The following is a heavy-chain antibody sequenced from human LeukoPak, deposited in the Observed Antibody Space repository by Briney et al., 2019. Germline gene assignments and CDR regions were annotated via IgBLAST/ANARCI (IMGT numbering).Heavy chain of an antibody. CDR3: AGGRMPNGADN. CDR2: IYSDGRA. D-gene: IGHD2-2*01. CDR1: GFIVSDNY. J-gene: IGHJ4*02. V-gene: IGHV3-53*01. Sequence: PGGSLRLSCVASGFIVSDNYMSWIRQAPGKEPQWVSIIYSDGRAFYADSVKGRFTISRDNSRNTLYFPMNSLRADDTDLHYCAGGRMPNGADNWGQGTLVTVSS.